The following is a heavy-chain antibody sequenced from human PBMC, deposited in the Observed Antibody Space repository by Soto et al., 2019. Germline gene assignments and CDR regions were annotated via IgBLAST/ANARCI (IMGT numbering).Heavy chain of an antibody. CDR2: IYYSGST. J-gene: IGHJ4*02. Sequence: QLQLQESGPGLVKPSETLSLTCTVSGGSISSSSYYWGWIRQPPGKGLEWIGSIYYSGSTYYNPSLTSRVTISVDTSKNQFSLKLSSVTAADTAVYYCARQQWELVNYFDYWGQGTLVTVSS. D-gene: IGHD1-26*01. V-gene: IGHV4-39*01. CDR3: ARQQWELVNYFDY. CDR1: GGSISSSSYY.